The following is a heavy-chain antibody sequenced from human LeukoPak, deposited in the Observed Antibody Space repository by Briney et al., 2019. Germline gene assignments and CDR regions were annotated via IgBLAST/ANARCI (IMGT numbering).Heavy chain of an antibody. Sequence: GAALQISCSGSGYNFRNNWNGWGRQMPGKGLAWRGHIYSGDSDTRYSPSFQGQVTISADKSISPASLQGSRLKAPDTASYYCASHGTGPYFDYWGQGTLVSVSS. CDR2: IYSGDSDT. J-gene: IGHJ4*02. CDR1: GYNFRNNW. D-gene: IGHD1-7*01. V-gene: IGHV5-51*01. CDR3: ASHGTGPYFDY.